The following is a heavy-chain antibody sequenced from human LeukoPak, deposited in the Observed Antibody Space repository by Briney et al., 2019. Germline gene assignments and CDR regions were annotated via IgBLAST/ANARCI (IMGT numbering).Heavy chain of an antibody. CDR1: GYSISSGYY. V-gene: IGHV4-38-2*01. Sequence: SETLSLTCAVSGYSISSGYYWGWIRRPPGKGLEWIGSIYHSGSTYYNPSLKSRVTMSVDTSNDQFSLKLSSVTAADTAVYHCARGTGGYYANFDYWGQGTLVTVSS. D-gene: IGHD3-3*01. CDR2: IYHSGST. J-gene: IGHJ4*02. CDR3: ARGTGGYYANFDY.